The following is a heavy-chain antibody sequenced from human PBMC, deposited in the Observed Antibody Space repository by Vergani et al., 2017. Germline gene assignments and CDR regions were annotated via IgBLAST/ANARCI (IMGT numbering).Heavy chain of an antibody. D-gene: IGHD6-6*01. CDR3: ATFNLVYSSSSFSFDY. Sequence: QVQLVQSGAEVKKPGASVKVSCKASGYTFTGYYMHCVRPAPGQGLEWMGWINPNSGGTNYAQKFQGRVTMTRDTSISTAYMELSRLRSDDTAVYYCATFNLVYSSSSFSFDYWGQGTLVTVSS. CDR2: INPNSGGT. CDR1: GYTFTGYY. V-gene: IGHV1-2*02. J-gene: IGHJ4*02.